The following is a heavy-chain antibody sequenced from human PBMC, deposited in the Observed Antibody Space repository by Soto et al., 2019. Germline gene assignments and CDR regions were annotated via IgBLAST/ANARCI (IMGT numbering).Heavy chain of an antibody. CDR2: IKSKGSGGTT. D-gene: IGHD2-15*01. Sequence: QVVESGGGLVTPGESIRLSCVGSGFDFTPAWMHWVRQAPGTGLECVGRIKSKGSGGTTDYSAPVKGRFNISRDDSNNTVYLQMNSLKSEDTAVYFCSKQRGPSGYSYYGLEVWGQGITVTVTS. J-gene: IGHJ6*01. CDR1: GFDFTPAW. CDR3: SKQRGPSGYSYYGLEV. V-gene: IGHV3-15*07.